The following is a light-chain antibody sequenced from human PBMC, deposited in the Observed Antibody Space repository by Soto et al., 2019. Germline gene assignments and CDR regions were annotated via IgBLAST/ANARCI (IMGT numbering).Light chain of an antibody. CDR3: QSYDSSLSGYV. V-gene: IGLV1-40*01. J-gene: IGLJ1*01. Sequence: QSVLTQPPSVSEAPGQRVTISCTGSSSNIGAGYEAHWYQQVPGTAPKLLIYENNNRPSGVPDRFSGSKSGTSASLAITGLPAEDEAESYCQSYDSSLSGYVFGTGTKVTVL. CDR1: SSNIGAGYE. CDR2: ENN.